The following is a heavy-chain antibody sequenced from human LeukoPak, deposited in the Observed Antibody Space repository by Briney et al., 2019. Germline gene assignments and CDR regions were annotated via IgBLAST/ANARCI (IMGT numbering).Heavy chain of an antibody. CDR2: IYHSGST. D-gene: IGHD6-13*01. J-gene: IGHJ4*02. Sequence: PSGTLSLTCAVSGGSISSSNWWSWVRQPPGKGLEWIGEIYHSGSTNYNPSLKSRVTISVDKSKNQLSLKLSSVTAADTAVYYCARVSGLAAAGTEFDYWGQGTLVTVSS. V-gene: IGHV4-4*02. CDR1: GGSISSSNW. CDR3: ARVSGLAAAGTEFDY.